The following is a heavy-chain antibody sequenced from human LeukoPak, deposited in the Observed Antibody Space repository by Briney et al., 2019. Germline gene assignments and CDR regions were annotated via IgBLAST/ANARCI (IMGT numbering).Heavy chain of an antibody. CDR2: IYYSGSA. J-gene: IGHJ3*02. CDR3: ARGGSDCSSTSCYRGDGYNHAFDI. Sequence: PSETLSLTCTVSGDSISNGCCYWGWIRQPPGKGLEWIGNIYYSGSAYYNPSLKSRVTISVDTSKNQFSLKLSSVTAADTAVYYCARGGSDCSSTSCYRGDGYNHAFDIWGQGTMVTVSS. CDR1: GDSISNGCCY. D-gene: IGHD2-2*01. V-gene: IGHV4-39*07.